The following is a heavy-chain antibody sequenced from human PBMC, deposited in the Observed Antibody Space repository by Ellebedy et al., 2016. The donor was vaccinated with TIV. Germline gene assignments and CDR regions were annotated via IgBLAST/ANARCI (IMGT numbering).Heavy chain of an antibody. CDR2: INPNNGCT. D-gene: IGHD6-19*01. J-gene: IGHJ6*02. CDR3: ARDYSSGWFHYGMDV. CDR1: GYTFTGYH. Sequence: AASVKVSCKASGYTFTGYHIHWARQAPGQGLQWMGWINPNNGCTAYAQRYQGRVIMTRDTSISTVFMELSSLRSDDTAVYYCARDYSSGWFHYGMDVWGQGTTVTVSS. V-gene: IGHV1-2*02.